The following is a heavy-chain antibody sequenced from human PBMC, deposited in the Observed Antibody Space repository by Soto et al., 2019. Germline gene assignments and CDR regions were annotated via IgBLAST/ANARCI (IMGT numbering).Heavy chain of an antibody. V-gene: IGHV5-51*01. CDR3: ARKYYYGAGILDY. CDR2: IYPGDSET. Sequence: WVSRKVDCRGCGDSCTDYWLGWVRQMPGKGLEWMGIIYPGDSETRYSPSFQGQVTMSADKSISTAYLQWSSLKASDSAIYYCARKYYYGAGILDYWGQGTLVTVSS. D-gene: IGHD3-10*01. CDR1: GDSCTDYW. J-gene: IGHJ4*02.